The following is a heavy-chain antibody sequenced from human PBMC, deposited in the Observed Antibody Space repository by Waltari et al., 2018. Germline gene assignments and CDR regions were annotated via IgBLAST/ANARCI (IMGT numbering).Heavy chain of an antibody. J-gene: IGHJ6*03. CDR1: GYTFTGYY. V-gene: IGHV1-2*02. Sequence: QVQLVQSGAEVKKPGASVQVSCQASGYTFTGYYIHWVRQAPGQGLEWMGWINPNNGDTNYAQKFQGRVTMTRDTSISPAFMELTGLRSDDTAVYYCARVSMVRGINYYYYMDVWGKGTTVSVSS. CDR2: INPNNGDT. D-gene: IGHD3-10*01. CDR3: ARVSMVRGINYYYYMDV.